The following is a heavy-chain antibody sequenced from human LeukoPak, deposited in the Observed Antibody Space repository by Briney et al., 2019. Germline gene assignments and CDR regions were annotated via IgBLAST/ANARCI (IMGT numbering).Heavy chain of an antibody. CDR3: AGYSAGFMRHY. CDR1: GGPISSSSYS. D-gene: IGHD3-10*01. Sequence: SESLSLTCTVSGGPISSSSYSWGWIRQPPGKGLEWIGRMYYSGSPNYNPSLKSRVTISVDTSNNQFSLRLSSVPAADTPVYFFAGYSAGFMRHYWGQRSL. V-gene: IGHV4-39*01. J-gene: IGHJ4*02. CDR2: MYYSGSP.